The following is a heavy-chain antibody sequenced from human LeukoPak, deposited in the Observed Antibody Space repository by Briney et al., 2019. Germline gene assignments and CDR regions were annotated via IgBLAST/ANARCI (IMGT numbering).Heavy chain of an antibody. V-gene: IGHV4-38-2*02. CDR3: ARYRCSSTSCYLRFAFDI. CDR1: GSSITSGYY. D-gene: IGHD2-2*01. Sequence: SETLSLTCTVSGSSITSGYYWGWIRQPPGKGLEWIGTIYQSESTYYSPSLESRVTMSVDTSKNHFSLNLSSVTAADTTVYYCARYRCSSTSCYLRFAFDIWGQGTMVSVSS. CDR2: IYQSEST. J-gene: IGHJ3*02.